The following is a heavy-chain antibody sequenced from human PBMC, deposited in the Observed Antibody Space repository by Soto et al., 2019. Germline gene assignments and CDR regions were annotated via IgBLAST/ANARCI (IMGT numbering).Heavy chain of an antibody. J-gene: IGHJ6*02. CDR2: IDETSATT. CDR1: GFTFRSYE. V-gene: IGHV3-48*01. D-gene: IGHD1-26*01. CDR3: ASDLVGASDSYGLDV. Sequence: GGSLRLSCVASGFTFRSYEMDWLRHVPGRGLEWVAYIDETSATTHFANSVRGRFTISRDNSKNRLYLQMNSLRAEDTAVYYCASDLVGASDSYGLDVWGQGTPVTVSS.